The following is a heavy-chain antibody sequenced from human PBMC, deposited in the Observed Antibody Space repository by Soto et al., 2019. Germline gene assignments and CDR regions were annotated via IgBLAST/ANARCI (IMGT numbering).Heavy chain of an antibody. V-gene: IGHV3-72*01. CDR1: GFTFSDHY. J-gene: IGHJ4*01. CDR3: ARDSGKGAYFDY. CDR2: IRNKANSYTT. Sequence: EVQLVESGGGLVQPGGSQRLSRAASGFTFSDHYMDWVRQAPGKGLEWVGRIRNKANSYTTDYAASVKGRFTISRDDSKDSLYLQMNSLKTEDTAIYYCARDSGKGAYFDYWGHGTLATVSS. D-gene: IGHD1-26*01.